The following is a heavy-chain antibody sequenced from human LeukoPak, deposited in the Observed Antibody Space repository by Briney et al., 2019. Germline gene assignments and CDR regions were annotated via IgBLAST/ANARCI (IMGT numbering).Heavy chain of an antibody. J-gene: IGHJ4*02. CDR3: ARVYYYDSSGYSPYFDY. V-gene: IGHV3-11*01. CDR1: GFTFSDYY. D-gene: IGHD3-22*01. CDR2: ISGSGSTT. Sequence: TGGSLRLSCGASGFTFSDYYMSWIRQAPGKGLEWVSYISGSGSTTYYADSVKGRFTISRDNAKNSLYLQMNSLRAEDTAVYYCARVYYYDSSGYSPYFDYWGQGTLVTVSS.